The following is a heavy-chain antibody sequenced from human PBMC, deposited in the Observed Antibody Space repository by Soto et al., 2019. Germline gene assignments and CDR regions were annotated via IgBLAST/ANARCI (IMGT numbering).Heavy chain of an antibody. D-gene: IGHD6-13*01. J-gene: IGHJ6*02. CDR3: VRTSGDGKSCYGMDV. V-gene: IGHV5-51*01. CDR2: IYPGDSDT. Sequence: PGESLKISCKGSGYSFTSYWIGWVRQMPGKGLEWMGIIYPGDSDTRYSPSFQGQVTISADKSISTAYLQWSSLKASDTAMYYCVRTSGDGKSCYGMDVRAQGAAVPVSS. CDR1: GYSFTSYW.